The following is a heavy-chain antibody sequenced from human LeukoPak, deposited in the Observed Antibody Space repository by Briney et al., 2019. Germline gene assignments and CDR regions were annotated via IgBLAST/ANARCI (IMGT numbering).Heavy chain of an antibody. Sequence: SETLSLTCAVYGGSFSNYYWSWIRQPPGNGLEWIVEINDSGRLNYNPSLMSRVTVSVDTSKNQFSLRLTSVTATDTAVYYCARRWNYGRNYYIDVWGNGATVSVSS. D-gene: IGHD1-7*01. J-gene: IGHJ6*03. V-gene: IGHV4-34*01. CDR3: ARRWNYGRNYYIDV. CDR2: INDSGRL. CDR1: GGSFSNYY.